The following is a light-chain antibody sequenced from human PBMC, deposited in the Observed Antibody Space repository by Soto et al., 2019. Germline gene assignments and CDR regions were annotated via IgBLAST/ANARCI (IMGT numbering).Light chain of an antibody. J-gene: IGKJ2*01. CDR2: KAS. CDR3: QQYNSYSPYT. CDR1: QSISSW. V-gene: IGKV1-5*03. Sequence: DIQMTQSPSTLFASVGDRFTITCRASQSISSWLAWYQQKPGKAPKLLIYKASSLESGVPSRFSGSGSGTEFTLTISSLQPDDFATYYCQQYNSYSPYTFGQGTKLEIK.